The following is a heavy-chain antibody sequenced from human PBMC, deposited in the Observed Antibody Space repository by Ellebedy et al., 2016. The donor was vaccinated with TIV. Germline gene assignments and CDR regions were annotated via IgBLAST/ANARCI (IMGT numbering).Heavy chain of an antibody. J-gene: IGHJ2*01. CDR2: VSPYNGNT. Sequence: ASVKVSCXASGYTFTNFGVTWVRQAPGQGLEWMGWVSPYNGNTNYGQKFQGRVTMTTDTSTSSAYMELRSLRSNDTAMYFCARDSDYGGVTNHWYFDLWGRGTLVTVSS. CDR1: GYTFTNFG. CDR3: ARDSDYGGVTNHWYFDL. D-gene: IGHD4-23*01. V-gene: IGHV1-18*01.